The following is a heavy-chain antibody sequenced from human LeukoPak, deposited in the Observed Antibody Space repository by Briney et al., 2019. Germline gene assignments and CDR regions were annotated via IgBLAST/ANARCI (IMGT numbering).Heavy chain of an antibody. V-gene: IGHV3-7*01. CDR2: IKQDGSEK. D-gene: IGHD4-23*01. CDR1: GFSFSTDW. CDR3: SSGNSHAFDI. Sequence: GGSLRLSCAASGFSFSTDWMSWVRQAPGKGLEWVANIKQDGSEKHYVDSVKGRFTISRDNAKDTLYLQMNNLRAEDTAVYYCSSGNSHAFDIWGQGTMVTVSS. J-gene: IGHJ3*02.